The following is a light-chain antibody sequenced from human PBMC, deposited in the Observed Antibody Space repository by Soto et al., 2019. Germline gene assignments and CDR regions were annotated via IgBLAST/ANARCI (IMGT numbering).Light chain of an antibody. V-gene: IGKV1-39*01. Sequence: MQVTQSTTSLYASVVDSVSIRCLASQSIRNYLNWYQQKPGKAPKLLIDFASSLQSGVPSRFSGSESGTDRTRHITSLQPADFAIYYCPQTYHATLTCGWGTKVDIK. CDR1: QSIRNY. CDR3: PQTYHATLT. CDR2: FAS. J-gene: IGKJ4*01.